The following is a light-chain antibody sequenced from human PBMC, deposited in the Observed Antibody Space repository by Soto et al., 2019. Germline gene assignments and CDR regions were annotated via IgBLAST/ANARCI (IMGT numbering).Light chain of an antibody. CDR2: DVT. V-gene: IGLV2-14*01. CDR1: SSDIGAYDY. Sequence: QSVLTQPASVSGSPGQSITISCTGSSSDIGAYDYVSWYQQRPVKAPKPMIFDVTNRPSGVSDRFSGSKSGNTASLTISGLQTEDEADYYCSSYTSSSTPYVFGTGTKVTVL. J-gene: IGLJ1*01. CDR3: SSYTSSSTPYV.